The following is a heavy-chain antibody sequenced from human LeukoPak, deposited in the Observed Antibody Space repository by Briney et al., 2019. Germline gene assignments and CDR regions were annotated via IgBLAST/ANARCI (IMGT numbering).Heavy chain of an antibody. CDR2: IYYSGST. Sequence: SETLSLTCTVSGGSISSSSYYWGWIRQPPGKGLEWIGSIYYSGSTYYNTSLKSRVTISVDTSKNQFSLKLSSVTAADTAVYYCARGIKGYDSSGYYYVLFDPWGQGTLVTVSS. CDR1: GGSISSSSYY. V-gene: IGHV4-39*07. J-gene: IGHJ5*02. CDR3: ARGIKGYDSSGYYYVLFDP. D-gene: IGHD3-22*01.